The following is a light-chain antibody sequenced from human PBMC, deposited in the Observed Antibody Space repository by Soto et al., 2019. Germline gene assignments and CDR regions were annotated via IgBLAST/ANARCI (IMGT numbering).Light chain of an antibody. CDR1: QSVSSY. Sequence: EILFTQSPATLSLSPGERATLSCRASQSVSSYLAWYQQKPGQAPRLLIYDASNRATGIPARFSGSGSGTDFTLTLSSLEPEDFAVYYCQQRSNWHPITFGQGTRLEI. V-gene: IGKV3-11*01. CDR2: DAS. CDR3: QQRSNWHPIT. J-gene: IGKJ5*01.